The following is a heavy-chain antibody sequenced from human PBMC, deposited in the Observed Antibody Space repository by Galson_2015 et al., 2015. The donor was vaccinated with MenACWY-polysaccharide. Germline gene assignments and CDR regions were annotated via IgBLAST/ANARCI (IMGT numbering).Heavy chain of an antibody. CDR3: ARGYSAYD. J-gene: IGHJ4*02. V-gene: IGHV3-74*01. Sequence: LRLSCAASGFTFSTYWMHWVRQAPGTGLVWVSRIKSDGSSTNYADSVKGRFTISRDNAKNTLYLQMNSLRAEDTALYYCARGYSAYDWGQGTLVTVSA. CDR2: IKSDGSST. D-gene: IGHD5-12*01. CDR1: GFTFSTYW.